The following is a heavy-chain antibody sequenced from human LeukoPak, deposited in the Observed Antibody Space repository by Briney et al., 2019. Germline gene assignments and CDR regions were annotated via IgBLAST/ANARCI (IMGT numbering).Heavy chain of an antibody. V-gene: IGHV4-38-2*02. Sequence: PSETLSLTCSVSGYSISSGYYWGWFRQPPGKGLEWIGSVYYSGSTYYNPSLKSRVTISVDTSKNQFSLTLSSVTAADTAVYYCARDHRGSYYFDYWGQGTLVTVYS. CDR2: VYYSGST. J-gene: IGHJ4*02. D-gene: IGHD3-16*01. CDR1: GYSISSGYY. CDR3: ARDHRGSYYFDY.